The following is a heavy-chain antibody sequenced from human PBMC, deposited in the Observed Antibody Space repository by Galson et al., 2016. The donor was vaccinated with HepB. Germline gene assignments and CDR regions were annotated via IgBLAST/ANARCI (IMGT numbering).Heavy chain of an antibody. J-gene: IGHJ5*02. Sequence: SLRLSCAASGFTFSSYSMNWVRQAPGKGLEWVSSISSSSTYIYYADSVKGRFTISGDNAKNSLYLQMNSLRAEDTAVYYCARDRHYYGSGTMPWFDPWGQGTLVTVSS. CDR3: ARDRHYYGSGTMPWFDP. CDR2: ISSSSTYI. D-gene: IGHD3-10*01. CDR1: GFTFSSYS. V-gene: IGHV3-21*01.